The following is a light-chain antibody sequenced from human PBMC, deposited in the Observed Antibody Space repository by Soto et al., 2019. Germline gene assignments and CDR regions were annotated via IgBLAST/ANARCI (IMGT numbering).Light chain of an antibody. Sequence: EVVLTQSPATPSLSPGERATLSCRASQSVSSSLAWYQQKPGQTPRLLIYDASNRATGIPARFSGSGSGTDFTLTINSLESEDFAVYYCQQRSNWPPFTFGPGTTVDVK. CDR3: QQRSNWPPFT. CDR1: QSVSSS. CDR2: DAS. V-gene: IGKV3-11*01. J-gene: IGKJ3*01.